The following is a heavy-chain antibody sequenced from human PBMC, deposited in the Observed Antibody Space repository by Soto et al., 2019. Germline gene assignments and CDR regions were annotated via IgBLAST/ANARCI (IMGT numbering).Heavy chain of an antibody. J-gene: IGHJ3*02. V-gene: IGHV4-34*01. D-gene: IGHD3-10*01. CDR1: GGSFSGYY. CDR2: INHSGST. Sequence: PSETLSLTCAVYGGSFSGYYWSWIRQPPGKGLEWIGEINHSGSTNYNPSLKSRVTISVDTSKNQFSLKLSSVTAADTAVYYCARVRRGGGSGSYYGRRAFDIWGQGTMVTVSS. CDR3: ARVRRGGGSGSYYGRRAFDI.